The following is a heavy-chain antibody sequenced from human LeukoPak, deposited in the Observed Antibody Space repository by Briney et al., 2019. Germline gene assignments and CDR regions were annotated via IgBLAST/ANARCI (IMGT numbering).Heavy chain of an antibody. V-gene: IGHV4-30-2*01. CDR1: GGSISSGDYS. D-gene: IGHD3-3*01. Sequence: PSQTLSLTCAVSGGSISSGDYSWSWIRQPPGKGPEWMGYIFHTGSTYYNPSLKSRVTISLDMSTNQFSLRLSSVTAADTAVYYCARAAWSDAFDIWGQGTMVTVSS. CDR2: IFHTGST. CDR3: ARAAWSDAFDI. J-gene: IGHJ3*02.